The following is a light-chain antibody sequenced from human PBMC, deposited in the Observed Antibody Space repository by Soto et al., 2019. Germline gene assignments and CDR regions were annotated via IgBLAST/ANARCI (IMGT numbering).Light chain of an antibody. CDR1: QSVGSN. Sequence: EVVMTQSPATLSVSPGERATFSCRASQSVGSNLAWYQQKPGQAPSLLIYTTSTRASGVPARFSGSGSGTEFTLTINSLQTEDFGLYYCQQYNSWPRTFGQGTKV. V-gene: IGKV3-15*01. CDR3: QQYNSWPRT. CDR2: TTS. J-gene: IGKJ1*01.